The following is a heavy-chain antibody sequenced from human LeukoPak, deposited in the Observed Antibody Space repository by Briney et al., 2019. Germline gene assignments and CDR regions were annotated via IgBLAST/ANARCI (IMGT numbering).Heavy chain of an antibody. V-gene: IGHV4-59*12. D-gene: IGHD2-2*01. CDR2: IYYSGTT. J-gene: IGHJ3*02. CDR3: ARFPADI. Sequence: KPSETLSLTCSVSGGSISNYYWSWVRQPPGKALEWIGYIYYSGTTNYNPSPKSRVTISVDTSKNQFSLKLSSVTAADTAVYYRARFPADIWCQGTMVTVSS. CDR1: GGSISNYY.